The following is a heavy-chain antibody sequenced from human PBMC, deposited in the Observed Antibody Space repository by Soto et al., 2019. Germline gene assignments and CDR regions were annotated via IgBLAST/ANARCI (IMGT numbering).Heavy chain of an antibody. Sequence: PGGSLRLSCAASGFTFSSHWLSWVRQAPGKGLEWVANIKQDGSEKYYVDSVKGRFTISRDNAKNSLYLQMSSLRAEDTAVYYCARDQPGYSYGYGLGYWGQGTLVTVSS. J-gene: IGHJ4*02. D-gene: IGHD5-18*01. V-gene: IGHV3-7*01. CDR1: GFTFSSHW. CDR2: IKQDGSEK. CDR3: ARDQPGYSYGYGLGY.